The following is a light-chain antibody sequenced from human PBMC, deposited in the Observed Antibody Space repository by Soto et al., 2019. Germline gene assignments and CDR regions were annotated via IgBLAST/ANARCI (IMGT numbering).Light chain of an antibody. CDR3: YTYAGGSTYL. CDR1: SSDVGSYSL. CDR2: EDI. V-gene: IGLV2-23*01. Sequence: QSALPPPVPENVTPASSLTIVSTGTSSDVGSYSLLSWYQHHPGKAPKLIIYEDIKGPSGVSNRFSGSKSGNTASLRISGLQAENEADYYCYTYAGGSTYLFGTGTKVTVL. J-gene: IGLJ1*01.